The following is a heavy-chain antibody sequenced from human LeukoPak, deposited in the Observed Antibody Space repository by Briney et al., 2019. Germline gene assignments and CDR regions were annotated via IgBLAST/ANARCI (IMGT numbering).Heavy chain of an antibody. J-gene: IGHJ4*02. CDR2: IYWNDDK. CDR3: ARVLSRCSGGSCYPPAFDY. CDR1: GFSLSTSGVG. Sequence: SGPTLLNPTPTLTLTCTFSGFSLSTSGVGVGWIRQPPGKALEWLSLIYWNDDKRYSPSLKSRLTITKDTSKNQVVLTMTNMDPVDTATYYCARVLSRCSGGSCYPPAFDYWGQGTLVTVSS. V-gene: IGHV2-5*01. D-gene: IGHD2-15*01.